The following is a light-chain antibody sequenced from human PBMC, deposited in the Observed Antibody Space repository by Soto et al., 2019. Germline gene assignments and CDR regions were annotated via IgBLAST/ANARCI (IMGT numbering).Light chain of an antibody. J-gene: IGKJ1*01. Sequence: DIQMTQSPSTLSGSVGDRVTITCRASQTISSWLAWYQQKPGKAPKLLIYKAFTLKSGVPSRFSGSGYGTEFTLTVSSLERDDFATYFCQHYNSYSEAFGRGTKVELK. CDR3: QHYNSYSEA. CDR2: KAF. CDR1: QTISSW. V-gene: IGKV1-5*03.